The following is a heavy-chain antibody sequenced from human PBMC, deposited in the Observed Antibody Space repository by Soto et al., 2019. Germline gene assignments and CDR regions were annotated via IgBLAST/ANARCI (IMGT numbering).Heavy chain of an antibody. V-gene: IGHV4-31*03. CDR3: ARSIVVVVAATFWFDP. J-gene: IGHJ5*02. D-gene: IGHD2-15*01. CDR2: IYYSGST. Sequence: SETLSLTCTVSGGSISSGGYYWSWIRQHPGKGLEWIGYIYYSGSTYYNPSLKSRVTISVDTSKNQFSLKLSSVTAADTAVYYCARSIVVVVAATFWFDPWGQGTLVTVSS. CDR1: GGSISSGGYY.